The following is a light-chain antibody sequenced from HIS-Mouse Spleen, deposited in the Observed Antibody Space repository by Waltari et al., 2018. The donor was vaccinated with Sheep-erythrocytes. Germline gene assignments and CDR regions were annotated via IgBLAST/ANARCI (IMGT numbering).Light chain of an antibody. Sequence: SYELTQPPSVSVSPGQTARITCSGDALPKKYAYWYQQKPGQSPVLVIYQDSKRPSGIPARFSGSNSGNTATLTISGTQAMDEADYYCQAWDSSTYVFGTGTKVTVL. CDR1: ALPKKY. CDR3: QAWDSSTYV. J-gene: IGLJ1*01. V-gene: IGLV3-1*01. CDR2: QDS.